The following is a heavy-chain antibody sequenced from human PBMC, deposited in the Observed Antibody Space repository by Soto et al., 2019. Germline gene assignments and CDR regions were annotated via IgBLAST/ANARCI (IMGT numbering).Heavy chain of an antibody. CDR2: INNDGSDT. V-gene: IGHV3-74*01. CDR3: ARSGNYYSYYFDY. Sequence: GGSLRLSCTASGFTFSDYWIHWVRQAPGKGLVWVSRINNDGSDTRYADSVRGRFTISRDNAKNTVYLQMNSLRDEDTAVYYCARSGNYYSYYFDYWGQGALVTVSS. CDR1: GFTFSDYW. D-gene: IGHD1-26*01. J-gene: IGHJ4*02.